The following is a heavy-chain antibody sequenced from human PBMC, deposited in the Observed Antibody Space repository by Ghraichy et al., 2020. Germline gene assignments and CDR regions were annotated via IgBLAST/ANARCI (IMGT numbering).Heavy chain of an antibody. D-gene: IGHD6-6*01. Sequence: TLSLTCTVSGGSISSGGYYWSWIRQHPGKGLEWIGYIYNSGSTYYNPSLKSRVTISVDTSKNQFSLKLNSVTAADTAVYYCARASSSPRFDYWGQGTLVTVSS. V-gene: IGHV4-31*03. CDR1: GGSISSGGYY. CDR2: IYNSGST. J-gene: IGHJ4*02. CDR3: ARASSSPRFDY.